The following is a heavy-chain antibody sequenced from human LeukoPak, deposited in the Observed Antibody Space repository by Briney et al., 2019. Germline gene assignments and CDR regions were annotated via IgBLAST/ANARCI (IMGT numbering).Heavy chain of an antibody. CDR2: ISYDGSNK. D-gene: IGHD2-21*01. CDR3: AKDDSGDGVY. J-gene: IGHJ4*02. V-gene: IGHV3-30*18. Sequence: QPGRSLRLSCAASGFTFSSYGMHWVRQAPGMGLEWVAVISYDGSNKYYADSVKGRFTISRDNSKNTLYLQMNSLRVEDTAVYYCAKDDSGDGVYWGQGTLVTVSS. CDR1: GFTFSSYG.